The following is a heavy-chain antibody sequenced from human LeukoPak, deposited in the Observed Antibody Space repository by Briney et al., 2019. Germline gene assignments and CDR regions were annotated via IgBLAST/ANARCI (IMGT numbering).Heavy chain of an antibody. CDR2: INHSGST. J-gene: IGHJ5*02. D-gene: IGHD2-2*01. CDR3: AGGGMEYQLMYNWFDP. CDR1: GGSFSGYY. V-gene: IGHV4-34*01. Sequence: SETLSLTCAVYGGSFSGYYWSWIRQPPGKGLEWIGEINHSGSTNYNPSPKSRVTISVDTSKNQFSLKLSSVTAADTAVYYCAGGGMEYQLMYNWFDPWGQGTLVTVSS.